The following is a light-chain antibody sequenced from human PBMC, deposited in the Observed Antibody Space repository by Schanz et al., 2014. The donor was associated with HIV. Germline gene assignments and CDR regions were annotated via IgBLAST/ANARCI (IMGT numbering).Light chain of an antibody. Sequence: QSALTQPASVSGSPGQSITISCTGTSSDVGGYNHVSWYQQHPGKAPKLMIYEVIKRPSGVPDRFSGSGSGTSASLAISGLQSEDEADYYCAAWDDSLNGWVFGGGTKLTVL. CDR1: SSDVGGYNH. V-gene: IGLV2-14*01. CDR2: EVI. CDR3: AAWDDSLNGWV. J-gene: IGLJ3*02.